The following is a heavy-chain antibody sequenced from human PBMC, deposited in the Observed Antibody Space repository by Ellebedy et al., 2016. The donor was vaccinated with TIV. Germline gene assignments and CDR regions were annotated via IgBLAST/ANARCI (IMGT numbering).Heavy chain of an antibody. J-gene: IGHJ4*02. CDR1: GYSFTAYY. V-gene: IGHV1-2*02. CDR2: ISPDSGAT. D-gene: IGHD3-10*01. CDR3: ARVRGVIVFDY. Sequence: ASVKVSCKASGYSFTAYYLHWVRQAPGQGLEWMGWISPDSGATNYAQKFQGRVTMTRDTSISTAYMELSRLRSDDTAVYYCARVRGVIVFDYWGQGTVVTVSS.